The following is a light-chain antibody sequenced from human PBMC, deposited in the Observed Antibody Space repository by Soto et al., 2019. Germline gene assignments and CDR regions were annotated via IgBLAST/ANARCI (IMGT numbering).Light chain of an antibody. Sequence: EIVLTQSPGTLSLSPGEGATLSCRASQSVSNNYLGWYQQKPGQAPRLLIYGASNRGTGIPDRFSGRGSGTDFTLTITKLEPEDVTMFYCHQYGSSPYTFGQGTKLEIK. J-gene: IGKJ2*01. V-gene: IGKV3-20*01. CDR1: QSVSNNY. CDR2: GAS. CDR3: HQYGSSPYT.